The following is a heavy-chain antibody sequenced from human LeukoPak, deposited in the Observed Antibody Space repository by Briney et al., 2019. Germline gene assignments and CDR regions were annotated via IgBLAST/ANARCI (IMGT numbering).Heavy chain of an antibody. CDR3: AGVPWCYSSRGCYFDY. J-gene: IGHJ4*02. D-gene: IGHD6-13*01. Sequence: IRQPPRDAIEWLTLIEWDDDKYYSGSLNYKPTISKGTSKNEVVLTMNYMDPVDTATYYGAGVPWCYSSRGCYFDYWGQGTLVTVSS. V-gene: IGHV2-70*01. CDR2: IEWDDDK.